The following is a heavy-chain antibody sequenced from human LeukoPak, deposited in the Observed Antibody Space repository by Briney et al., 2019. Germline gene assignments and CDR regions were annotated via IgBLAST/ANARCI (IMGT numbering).Heavy chain of an antibody. CDR2: INIDGSNT. V-gene: IGHV3-74*03. CDR3: VRTLGDY. Sequence: GGSLRLSCAASGFTFSNAWMSWVRQAPGKGLEWFSGINIDGSNTTYADSVKGRFTISRDNAKNTLYLQMNSLRAEDTAVYYCVRTLGDYWGQGTLVTVSS. J-gene: IGHJ4*02. D-gene: IGHD3-16*01. CDR1: GFTFSNAW.